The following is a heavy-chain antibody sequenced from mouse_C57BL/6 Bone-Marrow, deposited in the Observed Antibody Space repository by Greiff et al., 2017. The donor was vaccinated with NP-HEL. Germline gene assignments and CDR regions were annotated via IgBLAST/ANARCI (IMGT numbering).Heavy chain of an antibody. D-gene: IGHD1-1*01. J-gene: IGHJ2*01. Sequence: EVQLVESGPGLVKPSQSLSLTCSVTGYSITSCYYWNWIRQFPGNKLEWMGYISYDGSNNYNPSLKNRISITRDTSKNQFFLKLNSVTTEYTATYYCARFTTLKFDYRGQGTTLTVSS. CDR2: ISYDGSN. CDR1: GYSITSCYY. V-gene: IGHV3-6*01. CDR3: ARFTTLKFDY.